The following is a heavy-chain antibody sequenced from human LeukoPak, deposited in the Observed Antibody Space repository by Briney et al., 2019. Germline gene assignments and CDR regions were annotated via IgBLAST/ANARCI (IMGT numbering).Heavy chain of an antibody. CDR3: ARGPGHSFKY. V-gene: IGHV4-34*01. Sequence: GSLRLSCVVSGFTFSDYHMTWIRQSPGKGLEWLGEISHTGNTHYNPSLKSRVTVSVDISADMSTTRVSLNLKSVTAADMAIYYCARGPGHSFKYWGQGTRVTVSS. D-gene: IGHD1-1*01. J-gene: IGHJ4*02. CDR2: ISHTGNT. CDR1: GFTFSDYH.